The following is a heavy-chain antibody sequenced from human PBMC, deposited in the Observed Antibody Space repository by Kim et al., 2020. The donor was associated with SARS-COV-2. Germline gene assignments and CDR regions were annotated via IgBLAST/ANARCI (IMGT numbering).Heavy chain of an antibody. CDR1: GFTVSSNY. D-gene: IGHD2-2*01. CDR3: ASGSRYCSSTSCFYYGMDV. CDR2: IYSGGST. J-gene: IGHJ6*02. Sequence: GGSLRLSCAASGFTVSSNYMSWVRQAPGKGLEWVSVIYSGGSTYYADSVKGRFTISRDNSKNTLYLQMNSLRAEDTAVYYCASGSRYCSSTSCFYYGMDVWGQGTTVTVSS. V-gene: IGHV3-53*01.